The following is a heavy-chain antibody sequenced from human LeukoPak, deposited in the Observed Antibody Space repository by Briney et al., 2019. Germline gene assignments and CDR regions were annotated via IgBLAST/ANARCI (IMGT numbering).Heavy chain of an antibody. CDR1: GFTFSGYW. J-gene: IGHJ3*02. V-gene: IGHV3-7*01. Sequence: QSGGSLRLSCVGSGFTFSGYWMSWVRQAPGKGLQWVANIKDDGGDTYYVDAVKGRFSISRDNAKNSVNLQMNSLRAEDTALYYCARTVAEVGGHSDVYDIWGQGTMVTVSS. CDR2: IKDDGGDT. CDR3: ARTVAEVGGHSDVYDI. D-gene: IGHD5/OR15-5a*01.